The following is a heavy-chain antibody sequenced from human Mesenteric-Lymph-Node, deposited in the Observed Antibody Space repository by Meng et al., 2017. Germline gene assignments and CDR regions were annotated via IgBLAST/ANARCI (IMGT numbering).Heavy chain of an antibody. CDR1: GFTFGDYA. V-gene: IGHV3-49*03. D-gene: IGHD6-19*01. J-gene: IGHJ5*02. CDR2: IRSKAYGGTT. CDR3: TRDDAYPPIAVAGTLWFDP. Sequence: GESLKISCTASGFTFGDYAMSWFRQAPGKGLEWVGFIRSKAYGGTTEYAASVKGRFTISRDDSKSIAYLQMNSLKPEDTAVYYCTRDDAYPPIAVAGTLWFDPWGQGTLVTSPQ.